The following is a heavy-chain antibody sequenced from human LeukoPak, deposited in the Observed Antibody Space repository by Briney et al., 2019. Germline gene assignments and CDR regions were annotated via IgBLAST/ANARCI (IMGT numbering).Heavy chain of an antibody. CDR1: GFTFSNYA. D-gene: IGHD3-10*01. Sequence: GGSLRLSCAASGFTFSNYAMTWVRQAPGKGLEWVSGIRAGGGSTNFADSVRGRFTLSTDNSKNTLYLQMNSLRAEDAAIYYCAKDGGSGMGFDPWGQGTLLTVSS. J-gene: IGHJ5*02. CDR3: AKDGGSGMGFDP. CDR2: IRAGGGST. V-gene: IGHV3-23*01.